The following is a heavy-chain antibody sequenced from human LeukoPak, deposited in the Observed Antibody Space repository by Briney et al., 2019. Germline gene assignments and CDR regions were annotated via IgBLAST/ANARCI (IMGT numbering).Heavy chain of an antibody. CDR3: AKDRYGIGAAAGILWFDP. D-gene: IGHD6-13*01. J-gene: IGHJ5*02. CDR2: ISGSGGST. V-gene: IGHV3-23*01. CDR1: GFTFSSYA. Sequence: GGSLRLSCAASGFTFSSYAMSWVRQAPGKGLEWVSAISGSGGSTYYADSVKGRFTISRDNSKNTLYLQMNSLRAEDTAVYYCAKDRYGIGAAAGILWFDPWGQGTLVTVSS.